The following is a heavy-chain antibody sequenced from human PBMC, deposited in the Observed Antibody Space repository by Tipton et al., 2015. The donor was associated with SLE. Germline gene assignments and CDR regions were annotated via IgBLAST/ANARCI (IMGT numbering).Heavy chain of an antibody. CDR2: INHSGST. Sequence: LRLSCTVSGGSISSYYWSWIRQPPGKGLEWIGEINHSGSTNYNPSLKSRVTISVDTSKNQFSLKLSSVTAADTAVYYCAEPYSISPWGQGTLVTVSS. D-gene: IGHD6-13*01. V-gene: IGHV4-34*01. CDR3: AEPYSISP. CDR1: GGSISSYY. J-gene: IGHJ5*02.